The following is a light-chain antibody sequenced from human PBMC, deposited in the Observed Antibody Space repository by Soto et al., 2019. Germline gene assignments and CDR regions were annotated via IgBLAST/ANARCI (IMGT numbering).Light chain of an antibody. J-gene: IGKJ1*01. CDR3: QQYNNWPPWT. CDR2: GAS. Sequence: EIVMTQSPATLSVSPGERATLSCRASQSVSSNLAWYQQKPGQAPRLLIYGASTRATGIPARFSGSGSGTEFSLTISSLQSEDFAVDYCQQYNNWPPWTFGQGTKVVTK. V-gene: IGKV3-15*01. CDR1: QSVSSN.